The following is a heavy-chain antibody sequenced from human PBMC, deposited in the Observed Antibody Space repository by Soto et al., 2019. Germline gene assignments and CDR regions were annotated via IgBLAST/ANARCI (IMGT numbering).Heavy chain of an antibody. D-gene: IGHD3-3*01. V-gene: IGHV4-34*01. CDR1: GGSFSGYY. Sequence: SETLSLTCAVYGGSFSGYYWSWIRQPPGKGLEWIGEINHSGSTNYNPSLKSRVTISVDTSKNQFSLKLSSVTAADTAVYYCARVRIFGVVWHGMDVCGQGTPVTVSS. CDR2: INHSGST. CDR3: ARVRIFGVVWHGMDV. J-gene: IGHJ6*02.